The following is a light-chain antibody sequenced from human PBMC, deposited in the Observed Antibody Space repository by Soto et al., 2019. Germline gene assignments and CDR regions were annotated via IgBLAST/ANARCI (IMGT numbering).Light chain of an antibody. CDR3: GSYTSSSTWV. CDR2: EVS. J-gene: IGLJ3*02. CDR1: SSDVGAYNF. Sequence: QSALTQPASVSGSPGQSITISCGGTSSDVGAYNFVSWYQHHPGRAPKLMIYEVSNRPSGVSDRFSGSKSGSTASLTISGLQAEDEADYYCGSYTSSSTWVFGGGTKLTVL. V-gene: IGLV2-14*01.